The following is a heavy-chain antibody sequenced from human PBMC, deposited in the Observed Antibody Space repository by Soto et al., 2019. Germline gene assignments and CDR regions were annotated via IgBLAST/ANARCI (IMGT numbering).Heavy chain of an antibody. V-gene: IGHV1-18*01. D-gene: IGHD5-12*01. J-gene: IGHJ6*02. Sequence: ASVKVSCKASGYTFTRSGISWVRQAPGQGLEWMGWISTYNGDTNYAQTFQGRVTMTTDTSTSTVHMEVRSLRSDDTAVYYCAREGVAPYYYYXMDVWGQGTPVTVSS. CDR3: AREGVAPYYYYXMDV. CDR2: ISTYNGDT. CDR1: GYTFTRSG.